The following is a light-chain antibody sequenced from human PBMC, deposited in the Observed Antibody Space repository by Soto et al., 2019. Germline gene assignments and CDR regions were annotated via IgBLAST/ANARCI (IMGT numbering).Light chain of an antibody. CDR1: QSVSSSY. Sequence: EIVLTQSPGTLSLSPGERATLTCRASQSVSSSYLAWYQQKPGQAPRLLMYDASSRATGIPDRFSGSGSETDFTLTISRLEPEDFAVYYCQQFGTSFPYTFGQWTKLDIK. CDR3: QQFGTSFPYT. V-gene: IGKV3-20*01. CDR2: DAS. J-gene: IGKJ2*01.